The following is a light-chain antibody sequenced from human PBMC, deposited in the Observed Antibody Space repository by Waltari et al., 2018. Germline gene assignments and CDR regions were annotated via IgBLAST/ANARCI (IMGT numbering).Light chain of an antibody. CDR2: GTS. CDR3: QLYGNSPVVT. V-gene: IGKV3-20*01. CDR1: QSVSSSY. J-gene: IGKJ4*01. Sequence: EIVLTQSPGTLSLSPGERATLSCRASQSVSSSYLAWYQQKPGQAPRLLMYGTSTRAAGIPDRYSGSWSGTDFSLTISRLDPEDFAVYYCQLYGNSPVVTFGGGTKVEIK.